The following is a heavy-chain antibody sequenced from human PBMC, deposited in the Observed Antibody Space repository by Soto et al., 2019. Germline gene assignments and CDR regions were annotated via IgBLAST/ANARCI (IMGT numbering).Heavy chain of an antibody. CDR3: VRSSIEPRIFMYPFDY. J-gene: IGHJ4*02. Sequence: PSETLSLTCTVSGGSMISYYWSWIRQPPGRGLEWTGFIYYAGSTKYNPSLNSRVTISVDTSKNQFSLTVTSVTAADTAVYFCVRSSIEPRIFMYPFDYWGLGTLVTVSS. CDR1: GGSMISYY. D-gene: IGHD6-6*01. CDR2: IYYAGST. V-gene: IGHV4-59*08.